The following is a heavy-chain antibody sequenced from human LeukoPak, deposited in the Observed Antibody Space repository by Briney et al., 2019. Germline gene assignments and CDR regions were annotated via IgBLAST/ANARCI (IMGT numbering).Heavy chain of an antibody. CDR3: ARVRFLEWLSRGYYYGMDV. J-gene: IGHJ6*02. CDR1: GYTFTGYY. D-gene: IGHD3-3*01. V-gene: IGHV1-2*02. CDR2: INPNSGGT. Sequence: ASVKVSCKASGYTFTGYYMHWVRQAPGQGLEWMGWINPNSGGTNYAQKFQGRVTMTRDTSISTAYMELSRLRSDDTAVYYCARVRFLEWLSRGYYYGMDVWGQGTTVTVSS.